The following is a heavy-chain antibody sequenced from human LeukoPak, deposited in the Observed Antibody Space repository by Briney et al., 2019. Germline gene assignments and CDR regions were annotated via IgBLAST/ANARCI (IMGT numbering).Heavy chain of an antibody. V-gene: IGHV3-30*18. J-gene: IGHJ4*02. CDR2: ISYDGSNK. D-gene: IGHD4-17*01. CDR3: AKDWSDYGDYILFGY. CDR1: GFTFSSYG. Sequence: GGSLRLSCAASGFTFSSYGMHWVCEAPGKGLEWVAVISYDGSNKYYADSVKGRFTISRDNSKNTLYLQMNSLRAEDTAVYYCAKDWSDYGDYILFGYWGQGTLVTVSS.